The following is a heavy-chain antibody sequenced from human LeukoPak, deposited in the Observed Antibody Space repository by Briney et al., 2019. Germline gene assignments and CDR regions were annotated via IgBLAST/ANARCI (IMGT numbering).Heavy chain of an antibody. CDR1: GFTLSSYS. CDR3: ARDYVWGSYRFDHFDY. CDR2: ISSSSSTI. Sequence: GGSLRLSCAASGFTLSSYSMNWVRQAPGKGLEWVSYISSSSSTIYYADSVKGRFTISRDNAKNSLYLQMNSLRDEDTAVYYCARDYVWGSYRFDHFDYWGQGTLVTVSS. J-gene: IGHJ4*02. V-gene: IGHV3-48*02. D-gene: IGHD3-16*02.